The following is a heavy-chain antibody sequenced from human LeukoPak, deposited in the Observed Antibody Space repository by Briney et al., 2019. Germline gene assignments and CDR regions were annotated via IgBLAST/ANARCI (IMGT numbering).Heavy chain of an antibody. CDR1: GGSISSSNYY. Sequence: SETLSPTCTVSGGSISSSNYYWGWIRQPPGKGLEWIGSIYYSGSTYYNPSLKSRVTISVDTSKNQSSLKLSSVTAADTAVYYCARGINYYYYMDVWGKGTTVTISS. CDR3: ARGINYYYYMDV. J-gene: IGHJ6*03. CDR2: IYYSGST. D-gene: IGHD3-3*02. V-gene: IGHV4-39*07.